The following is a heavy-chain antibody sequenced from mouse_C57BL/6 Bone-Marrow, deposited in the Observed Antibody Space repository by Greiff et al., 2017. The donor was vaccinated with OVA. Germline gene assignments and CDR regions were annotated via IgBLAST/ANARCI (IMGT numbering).Heavy chain of an antibody. CDR3: VRRDWEGDD. J-gene: IGHJ4*01. Sequence: EVQGVESGGGLVQPKGSLKLSCAASGFSFNTYAMNWVRQAPGKGLEWVARIRSKSNNYATYYADSVKDRVTISRDDSESMLYLQMNNLKTEDTAMYYCVRRDWEGDDWGQGTSVTVSS. D-gene: IGHD4-1*01. V-gene: IGHV10-1*01. CDR2: IRSKSNNYAT. CDR1: GFSFNTYA.